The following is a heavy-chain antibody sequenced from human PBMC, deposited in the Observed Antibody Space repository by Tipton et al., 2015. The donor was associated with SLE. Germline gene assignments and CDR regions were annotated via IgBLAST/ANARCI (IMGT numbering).Heavy chain of an antibody. CDR3: ARDLQVGAFDI. V-gene: IGHV3-23*01. Sequence: SLRLSCTGSGFKFNDFAMSWVRQGPGKGLEWVSTIGGGDDDIYYRDSVKGRFTISRDNAKNTLYMQMNSLRAEDTAVYYCARDLQVGAFDIWGQGTMVTVSS. J-gene: IGHJ3*02. CDR1: GFKFNDFA. CDR2: IGGGDDDI. D-gene: IGHD2-2*01.